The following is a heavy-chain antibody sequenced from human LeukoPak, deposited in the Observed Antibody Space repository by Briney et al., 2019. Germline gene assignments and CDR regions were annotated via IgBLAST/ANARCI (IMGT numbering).Heavy chain of an antibody. V-gene: IGHV4-34*01. CDR2: ITSSGST. J-gene: IGHJ4*02. Sequence: SETLSLTCVVYGGSFRVYFWSWIRQPPGKGLEWIGEITSSGSTNYNPSLKSRVSITIDTTKKKLSLRWTSVTAADSAVYYCASAFYYDSRDYWGQGTLVTVSS. CDR1: GGSFRVYF. CDR3: ASAFYYDSRDY. D-gene: IGHD3-22*01.